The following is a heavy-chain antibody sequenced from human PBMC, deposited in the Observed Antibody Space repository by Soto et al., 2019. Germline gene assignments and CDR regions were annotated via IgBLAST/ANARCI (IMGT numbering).Heavy chain of an antibody. Sequence: ASVKVSCKASGGTFSSYAISWVRQAPGQGLEWMGGIIPIFGTANYAQKFQGRVTITADESTSTAYMELSSLRSEDTAVYCCAITPRSSCVPATGEQPAAYYFDYWGQGTLVTVSS. CDR1: GGTFSSYA. V-gene: IGHV1-69*13. J-gene: IGHJ4*02. CDR2: IIPIFGTA. D-gene: IGHD2-2*01. CDR3: AITPRSSCVPATGEQPAAYYFDY.